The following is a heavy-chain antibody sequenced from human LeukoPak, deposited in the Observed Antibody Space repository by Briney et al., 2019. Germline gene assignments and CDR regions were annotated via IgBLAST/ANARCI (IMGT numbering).Heavy chain of an antibody. CDR2: ISSSSSTI. CDR3: ARDSSPYSSGWYYYFDY. CDR1: GFTFSSYS. D-gene: IGHD6-19*01. V-gene: IGHV3-48*01. J-gene: IGHJ4*02. Sequence: GGSLRLSCAASGFTFSSYSMNWVRQAPGKGQEWVSYISSSSSTIYYADSVKGRFTISRDNAKNSLYLQMNSLRAEDTAVYYCARDSSPYSSGWYYYFDYWGQGTLVTVSS.